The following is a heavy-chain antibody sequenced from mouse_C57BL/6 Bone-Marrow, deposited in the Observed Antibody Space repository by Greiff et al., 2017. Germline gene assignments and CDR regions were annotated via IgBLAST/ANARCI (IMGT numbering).Heavy chain of an antibody. CDR3: ARRDDYLLFAY. Sequence: VQLQQSGAELAKPGASVKLSCKASGYTFTSYWMHWVKQRPGQGLEWIGYINPSSGYTKSTQTFKDKATLTADNSSSPAYMQLSSLTYEDSAVYYCARRDDYLLFAYGGQGTLVTVSA. J-gene: IGHJ3*01. CDR2: INPSSGYT. V-gene: IGHV1-7*01. CDR1: GYTFTSYW. D-gene: IGHD2-4*01.